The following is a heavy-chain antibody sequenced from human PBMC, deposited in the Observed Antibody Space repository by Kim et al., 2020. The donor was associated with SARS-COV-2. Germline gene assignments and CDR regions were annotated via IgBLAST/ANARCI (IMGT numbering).Heavy chain of an antibody. CDR1: GYTFTSYA. V-gene: IGHV1-3*01. J-gene: IGHJ1*01. Sequence: ASVKVSCKASGYTFTSYAMHWVRQAPGQRLEWMGWINAGNGNTKYSQKFQGRVTITRDTSASTAYMELSSLRSEDTAVYYCARDNGIAAAGTSEYFQHWGQGTLVTVSS. CDR3: ARDNGIAAAGTSEYFQH. D-gene: IGHD6-13*01. CDR2: INAGNGNT.